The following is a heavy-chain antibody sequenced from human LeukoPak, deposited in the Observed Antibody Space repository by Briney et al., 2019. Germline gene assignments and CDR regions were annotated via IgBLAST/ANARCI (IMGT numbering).Heavy chain of an antibody. D-gene: IGHD2-15*01. J-gene: IGHJ4*02. Sequence: PGGSLRLSCAASGFTFSSYAMHWVRQAPGKGLEWVAVISYDGSNKYYADSVKGRFTISRDSSKNTLYLQMNSLRAEDTAVYYCARGLSAGGHSLAANYWGQGTLVTVSS. CDR3: ARGLSAGGHSLAANY. CDR2: ISYDGSNK. V-gene: IGHV3-30-3*01. CDR1: GFTFSSYA.